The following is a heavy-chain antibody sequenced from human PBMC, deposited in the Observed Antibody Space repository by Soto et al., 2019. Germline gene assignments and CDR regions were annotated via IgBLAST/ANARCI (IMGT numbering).Heavy chain of an antibody. CDR2: INAGNGNT. J-gene: IGHJ5*02. CDR1: GYTFTSYA. Sequence: QVPLVQSGAEVKKPGASVKVSCKASGYTFTSYAMHWVRQAPGQRLEWMGWINAGNGNTKYSQKFQGRVTITRDTSASTADMELSSLRSEDTAVYYCALNRRLKDWFDPWGQGTLVTVSS. V-gene: IGHV1-3*01. CDR3: ALNRRLKDWFDP.